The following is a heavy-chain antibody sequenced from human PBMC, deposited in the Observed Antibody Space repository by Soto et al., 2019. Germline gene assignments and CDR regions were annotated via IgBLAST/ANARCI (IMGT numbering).Heavy chain of an antibody. CDR3: ARYYYDSSGYRSPFDY. V-gene: IGHV1-69*01. Sequence: QVQLVQSGAEVKKPGSSVKVSCKASGGTFSSYAISWVRQAPGQGLEWMGGIIPIFGTANYAQKLQVRVTITADESPSTDYMELSSLRSKDTAVYYCARYYYDSSGYRSPFDYWGQGTLVTGSS. CDR1: GGTFSSYA. CDR2: IIPIFGTA. D-gene: IGHD3-22*01. J-gene: IGHJ4*02.